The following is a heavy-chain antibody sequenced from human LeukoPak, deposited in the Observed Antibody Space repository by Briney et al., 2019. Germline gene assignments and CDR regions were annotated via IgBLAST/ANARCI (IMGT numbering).Heavy chain of an antibody. Sequence: SETLSLTCTVSGGSISSYYWSWIRQPPGKGLEWIGYIYYSGSTNYNPSLKSRVTISVDTSKNQFSLKLSSVTAADTAVYYCARDLRTMIVGVEAFDIWGQGTMVTVSS. CDR3: ARDLRTMIVGVEAFDI. J-gene: IGHJ3*02. D-gene: IGHD3-22*01. CDR2: IYYSGST. V-gene: IGHV4-59*01. CDR1: GGSISSYY.